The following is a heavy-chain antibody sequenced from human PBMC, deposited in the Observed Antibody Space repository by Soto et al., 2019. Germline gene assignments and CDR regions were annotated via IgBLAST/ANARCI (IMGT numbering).Heavy chain of an antibody. D-gene: IGHD2-15*01. J-gene: IGHJ5*02. Sequence: TXSLTCVVSGYSITTGYYWGWICQPPGKGLEWIGSISHSGTTFYSSSLKSRVTISKDASKNQFSLKVNSVIAADTAVYYCARSGGSAGWFDPWGPGSLVTVSS. CDR3: ARSGGSAGWFDP. CDR1: GYSITTGYY. V-gene: IGHV4-38-2*01. CDR2: ISHSGTT.